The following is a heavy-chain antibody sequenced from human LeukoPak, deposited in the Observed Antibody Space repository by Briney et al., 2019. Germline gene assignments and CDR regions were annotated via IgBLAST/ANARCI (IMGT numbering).Heavy chain of an antibody. D-gene: IGHD2-8*01. Sequence: GGSLRLSCAASGFTFSRYWMSWVRQAPGKGLEWVANIKQDGSEIYYVDSVKGQFTISRDNAKNSLSVQMNSLRAEDTAFYYCARGRYCTDGVCYFDYWGQGTLVTVSS. CDR3: ARGRYCTDGVCYFDY. CDR2: IKQDGSEI. CDR1: GFTFSRYW. J-gene: IGHJ4*02. V-gene: IGHV3-7*01.